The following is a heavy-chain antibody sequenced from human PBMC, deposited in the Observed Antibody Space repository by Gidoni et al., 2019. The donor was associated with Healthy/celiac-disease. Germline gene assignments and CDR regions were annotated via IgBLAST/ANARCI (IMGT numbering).Heavy chain of an antibody. CDR2: ISYDGSNK. D-gene: IGHD5-12*01. J-gene: IGHJ3*02. V-gene: IGHV3-30*09. Sequence: QVQLVESGGGVVQPGWSLRRSCAASGCTVSSYPMDWVRQAPGKGQEWVAVISYDGSNKYYSVSGKGRLAFSRDNAKNTMYLQMNSLRAEDTAVYYCATVATYSGYDNNWDDAFDIWGQGTMVTVSS. CDR1: GCTVSSYP. CDR3: ATVATYSGYDNNWDDAFDI.